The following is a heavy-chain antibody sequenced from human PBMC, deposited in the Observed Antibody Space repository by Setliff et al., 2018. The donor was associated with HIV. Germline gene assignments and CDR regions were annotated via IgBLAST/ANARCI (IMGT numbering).Heavy chain of an antibody. V-gene: IGHV1-18*01. D-gene: IGHD5-18*01. Sequence: ASVKVSCKPSGYTFTTYGLSWVRQAPGQGLEWMGWISTYSDETSSSQNLQGRLTMTTDTSTGTAYMELRSLRSDDTAVYYCARSAMVPFNWFDPWGQGTLVTVSS. CDR1: GYTFTTYG. CDR2: ISTYSDET. CDR3: ARSAMVPFNWFDP. J-gene: IGHJ5*02.